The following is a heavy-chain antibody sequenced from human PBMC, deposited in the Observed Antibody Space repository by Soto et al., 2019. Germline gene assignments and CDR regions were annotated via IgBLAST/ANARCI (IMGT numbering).Heavy chain of an antibody. CDR1: GFTFGSYG. V-gene: IGHV3-30*18. D-gene: IGHD3-22*01. CDR3: AKAIENYSTGYYKPFYYFGVDV. CDR2: ISCDGSKK. Sequence: GGSLRLSCAASGFTFGSYGMHWVRQAPGKGLEWVAGISCDGSKKYYGESVKGRFTISSDNSKNTLYLQMNSLRVEDTAVYYCAKAIENYSTGYYKPFYYFGVDVWGQGTTVTVSS. J-gene: IGHJ6*02.